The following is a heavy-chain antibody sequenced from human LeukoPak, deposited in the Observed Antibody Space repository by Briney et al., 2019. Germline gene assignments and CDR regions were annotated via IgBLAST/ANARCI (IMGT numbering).Heavy chain of an antibody. D-gene: IGHD2-2*01. CDR1: GGTFSSYA. J-gene: IGHJ6*02. V-gene: IGHV1-69*06. CDR3: ARSSSAGCSSTSCRYYYGMDF. CDR2: IIPIFGTA. Sequence: SVTVSCTASGGTFSSYAISWVRQAPGQGLEWMGGIIPIFGTANYAQKFQGRVTITADKSTSTAYMELSSLRSEDTAVYYCARSSSAGCSSTSCRYYYGMDFWGQGATVTVSS.